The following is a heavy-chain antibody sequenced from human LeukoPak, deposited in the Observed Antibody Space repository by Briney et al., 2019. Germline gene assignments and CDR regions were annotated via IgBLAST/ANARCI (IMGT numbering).Heavy chain of an antibody. V-gene: IGHV4-39*01. D-gene: IGHD1-26*01. CDR1: GGPVSSSSYY. CDR3: ATWDSGRYSQIDN. Sequence: SETLSLTCTVSGGPVSSSSYYWGWVRQSPEKGLECIGTIYYAGDTYYNPSLKSRLTISVDTSKNQFSLKLRSVTAADTAVYYCATWDSGRYSQIDNWGRGTLVTVSS. J-gene: IGHJ4*02. CDR2: IYYAGDT.